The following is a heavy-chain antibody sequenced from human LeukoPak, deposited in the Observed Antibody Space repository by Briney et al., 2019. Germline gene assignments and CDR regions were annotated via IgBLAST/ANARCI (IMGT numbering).Heavy chain of an antibody. CDR2: IYYSGST. CDR3: AIHSGYDFDRVGKAFDI. V-gene: IGHV4-39*01. Sequence: SETLSLTCTVSGGSISSSSYYWGWIRQPPGKGLEWIGSIYYSGSTYYNPSLKSRVTISVDTSKNQFSLKLSSVTAADTAVYYCAIHSGYDFDRVGKAFDIWGQGTMVTVSS. J-gene: IGHJ3*02. CDR1: GGSISSSSYY. D-gene: IGHD5-12*01.